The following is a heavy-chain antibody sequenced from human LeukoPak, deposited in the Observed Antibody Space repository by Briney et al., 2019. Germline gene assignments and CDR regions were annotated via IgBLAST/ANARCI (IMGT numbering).Heavy chain of an antibody. Sequence: PSETLSLTCTVSGGSISSYYWSWIRQPPGKGLEWIGYIYYSGSTNYNPSLKSRVTISVDTSKNQFSLKLSSVTAADTAVYYCARQTEQWLGNNFDYWGQGTLVLVSS. CDR3: ARQTEQWLGNNFDY. J-gene: IGHJ4*02. CDR2: IYYSGST. CDR1: GGSISSYY. D-gene: IGHD6-19*01. V-gene: IGHV4-59*08.